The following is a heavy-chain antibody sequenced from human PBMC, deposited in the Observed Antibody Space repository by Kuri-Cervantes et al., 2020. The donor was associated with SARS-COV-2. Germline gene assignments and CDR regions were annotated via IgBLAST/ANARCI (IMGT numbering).Heavy chain of an antibody. V-gene: IGHV3-30-3*01. CDR3: ARPRRGYYFEAFDI. D-gene: IGHD3-3*01. CDR2: ISYDGSNK. CDR1: GFTFSSYA. J-gene: IGHJ3*02. Sequence: GGSLRLSCAASGFTFSSYAMHWVRQAPGKGLEWVAVISYDGSNKYYADSVKGRFTISRDNSKNTLYLQMNSLRAEDTAVYYCARPRRGYYFEAFDIWGQGTMVTVSS.